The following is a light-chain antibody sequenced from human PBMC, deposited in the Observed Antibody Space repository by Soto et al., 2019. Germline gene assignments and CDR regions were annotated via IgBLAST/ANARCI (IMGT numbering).Light chain of an antibody. V-gene: IGKV2-30*01. CDR3: LQGTHWPWT. CDR1: QSLVDSDGNTY. Sequence: DVVVTQSPLALPVTLGQPASISCRSTQSLVDSDGNTYLTWLQQRPGQSPRRLIYKVSNRDSGVPARFSGSGSGTDFTLKISGVEAEDVGVYYCLQGTHWPWTLGQGTQVEIK. CDR2: KVS. J-gene: IGKJ1*01.